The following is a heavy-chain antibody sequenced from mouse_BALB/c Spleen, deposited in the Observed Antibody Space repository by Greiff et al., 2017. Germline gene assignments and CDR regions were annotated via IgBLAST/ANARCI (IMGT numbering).Heavy chain of an antibody. Sequence: EVKLEESGPGLVKPSQSLSLTCTVTGYSITSDYAWNWIRQFPGNKLEWMGYISYSGSTSYKPSLKSRISITRDTSKNQFFLQLNSVTTEDTATYYCARSRGNGFAYWGQGTLVTVSA. J-gene: IGHJ3*01. CDR1: GYSITSDYA. V-gene: IGHV3-2*02. D-gene: IGHD1-1*02. CDR3: ARSRGNGFAY. CDR2: ISYSGST.